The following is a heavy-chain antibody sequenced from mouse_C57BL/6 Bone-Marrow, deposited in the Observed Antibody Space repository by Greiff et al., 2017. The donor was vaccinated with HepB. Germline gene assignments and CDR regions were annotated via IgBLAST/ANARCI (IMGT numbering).Heavy chain of an antibody. Sequence: QVQLQQSGAELVRPGTSVKVSCKASGYAFTNYLIEWVKQRPGQGLEWIGVINPGSGGTNYNEKFKGKATLTADKSSSTAYMQLSSLTSEDSAVYFCARSENYYGNWYFDVWGTGTTVTVSS. J-gene: IGHJ1*03. CDR1: GYAFTNYL. V-gene: IGHV1-54*01. CDR2: INPGSGGT. CDR3: ARSENYYGNWYFDV. D-gene: IGHD1-1*01.